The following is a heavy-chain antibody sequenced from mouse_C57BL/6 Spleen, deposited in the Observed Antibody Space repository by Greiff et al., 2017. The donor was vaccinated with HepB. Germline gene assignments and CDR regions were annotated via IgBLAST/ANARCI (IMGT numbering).Heavy chain of an antibody. CDR1: GYTFTSYG. V-gene: IGHV1-81*01. CDR2: IYPRSGNT. Sequence: QVQLKESGAELARPGASVKLSCKASGYTFTSYGISWVKQRTGQGLEWIGEIYPRSGNTYYNEKFKGKATLTTDKSSSTAYMELRSLTSEDSAVYFCARGRRSYYFDYWGQGTTLTVSS. CDR3: ARGRRSYYFDY. J-gene: IGHJ2*01.